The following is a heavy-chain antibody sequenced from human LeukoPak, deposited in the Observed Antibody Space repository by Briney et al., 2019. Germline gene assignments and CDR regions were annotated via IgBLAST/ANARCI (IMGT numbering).Heavy chain of an antibody. CDR2: IIASGGNT. D-gene: IGHD1-26*01. Sequence: GRSLRLSCAATGFNFDTYAMTWVRQAPGKGLEWVSVIIASGGNTYYADSVKGRFTISRDNSKDTLYLQMNSLRVEDTAVYYCAKDYSGSYRGDGFDIWGQGTMVIVSS. CDR1: GFNFDTYA. CDR3: AKDYSGSYRGDGFDI. V-gene: IGHV3-23*01. J-gene: IGHJ3*02.